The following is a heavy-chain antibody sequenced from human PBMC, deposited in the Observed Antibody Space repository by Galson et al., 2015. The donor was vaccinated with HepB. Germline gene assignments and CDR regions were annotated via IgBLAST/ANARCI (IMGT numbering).Heavy chain of an antibody. CDR2: ISYDGSNK. J-gene: IGHJ4*02. CDR3: ARDRGLGEWEPDYYFDY. V-gene: IGHV3-30*03. CDR1: GFTFSSYS. Sequence: SLRLSCAASGFTFSSYSMNWVRQAPGKGLEWVAVISYDGSNKYYADSVKGRFTISRDNSKNTLYLQMNSLRAEDTAVYYCARDRGLGEWEPDYYFDYWGQGTLVTVSS. D-gene: IGHD1-26*01.